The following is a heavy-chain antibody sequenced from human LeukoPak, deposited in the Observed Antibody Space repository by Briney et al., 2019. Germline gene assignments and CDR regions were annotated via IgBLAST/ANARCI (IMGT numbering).Heavy chain of an antibody. D-gene: IGHD6-13*01. J-gene: IGHJ4*02. CDR2: VSASGGT. CDR3: ARRFSSTWCFDY. Sequence: PSETLSLTCSVSGDSISSYYWSWIRQPAGKGLEWVGRVSASGGTNYNPSLKSRVTMSVDTSKNEISLKRSSVTAADTAVYYCARRFSSTWCFDYWGQGTLVTVAS. V-gene: IGHV4-4*07. CDR1: GDSISSYY.